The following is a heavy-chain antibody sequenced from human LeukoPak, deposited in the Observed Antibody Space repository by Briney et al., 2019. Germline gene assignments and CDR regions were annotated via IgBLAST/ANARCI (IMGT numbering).Heavy chain of an antibody. CDR3: ARLNALGGYGFDN. V-gene: IGHV3-7*01. D-gene: IGHD5-12*01. Sequence: PGGSLRLSCAASGFTFNNYWMSWVRQAPGKGLEWVANIKPDGGEKYYADSVKGRFTISRDNAKNSMYLQMNSLRADDTAVYYRARLNALGGYGFDNWGQGTLVTVSS. CDR2: IKPDGGEK. CDR1: GFTFNNYW. J-gene: IGHJ4*02.